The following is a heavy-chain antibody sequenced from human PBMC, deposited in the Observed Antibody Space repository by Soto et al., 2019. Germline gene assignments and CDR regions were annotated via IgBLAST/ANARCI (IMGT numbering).Heavy chain of an antibody. V-gene: IGHV3-30-3*01. Sequence: PGGSLRLSCAASGFTFSSYAMHWVRQAPGKGLEWVAVISYDGSNKYYADSVKGRFTISRDNSKNTLYLQMNSLRAEDTAVYYCARDGVAFDWLLYYFDYWGQGTLVTVSS. CDR3: ARDGVAFDWLLYYFDY. D-gene: IGHD3-9*01. J-gene: IGHJ4*02. CDR2: ISYDGSNK. CDR1: GFTFSSYA.